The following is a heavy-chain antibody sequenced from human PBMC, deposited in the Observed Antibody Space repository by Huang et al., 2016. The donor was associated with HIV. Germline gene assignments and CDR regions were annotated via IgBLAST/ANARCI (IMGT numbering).Heavy chain of an antibody. J-gene: IGHJ3*01. V-gene: IGHV3-11*01. Sequence: QVHLVESGGGLVKPGGSLRVSCAASGFKFSDYYMSWIRQSPGKSLEWVSYISNSGGAIYYADSVKGRFTSSRDNAKNSLNRQMNNLRADDTGIYFCARAGLAAAGAFDDWGPGTQITVSS. D-gene: IGHD6-13*01. CDR3: ARAGLAAAGAFDD. CDR1: GFKFSDYY. CDR2: ISNSGGAI.